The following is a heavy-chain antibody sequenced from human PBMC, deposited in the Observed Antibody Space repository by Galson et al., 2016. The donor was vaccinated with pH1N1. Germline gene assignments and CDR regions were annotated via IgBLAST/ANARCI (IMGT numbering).Heavy chain of an antibody. V-gene: IGHV3-23*01. CDR2: ISGSGGSP. CDR1: GFAFSSYA. D-gene: IGHD4-23*01. Sequence: SLRLSCAASGFAFSSYAMSWVRQAPGKGLEWVSSISGSGGSPYSAASVKGRFTISRDNSKNTLYRQMNRLRAEDTAVYYCAKDPSAFYGGEELASYYFDSWGQGTLVTVSS. CDR3: AKDPSAFYGGEELASYYFDS. J-gene: IGHJ4*02.